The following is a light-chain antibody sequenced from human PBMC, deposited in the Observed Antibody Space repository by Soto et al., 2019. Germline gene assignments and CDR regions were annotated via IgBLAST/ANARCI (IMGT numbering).Light chain of an antibody. Sequence: DIQMTQSPSSLSASLGDRVTITCRASQSISTYLHWYQQTPGKPPELLIYAASNLQSGVPSRLSGGGSGTDFTLTISSLQPEDFATYYCQQGYSAPWTFGQGTKVDIK. CDR3: QQGYSAPWT. CDR2: AAS. J-gene: IGKJ1*01. CDR1: QSISTY. V-gene: IGKV1-39*01.